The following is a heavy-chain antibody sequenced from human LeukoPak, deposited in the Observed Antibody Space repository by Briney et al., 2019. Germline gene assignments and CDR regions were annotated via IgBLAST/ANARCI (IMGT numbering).Heavy chain of an antibody. Sequence: GGSLRLSCAASAFTFRSYWMSWVRQAPGKGLVWVSRIDNAGSITTYADSVKGRFTISRDNAENTLYLQMNSLRVEDTAVYYCVRSAFHAGSGNYYDYWGQGTLVTVSS. CDR3: VRSAFHAGSGNYYDY. J-gene: IGHJ4*02. CDR1: AFTFRSYW. D-gene: IGHD3-22*01. V-gene: IGHV3-74*03. CDR2: IDNAGSIT.